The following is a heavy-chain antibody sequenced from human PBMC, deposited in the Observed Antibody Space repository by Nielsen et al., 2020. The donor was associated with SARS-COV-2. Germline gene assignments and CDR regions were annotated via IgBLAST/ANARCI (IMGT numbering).Heavy chain of an antibody. Sequence: GESLKISCAASGFTFHDYAMHWVRQAPGKGLEWGSLLNWGSGSTYYADSVKGRFTISRDNRQNSLYLQMNSLRAEDTALYYCAKGYSSSWSTFDYWGRGTLVTVSS. D-gene: IGHD6-13*01. J-gene: IGHJ4*02. CDR3: AKGYSSSWSTFDY. CDR2: LNWGSGST. V-gene: IGHV3-43D*03. CDR1: GFTFHDYA.